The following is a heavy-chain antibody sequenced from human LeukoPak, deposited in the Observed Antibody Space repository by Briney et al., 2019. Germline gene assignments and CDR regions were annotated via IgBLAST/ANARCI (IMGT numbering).Heavy chain of an antibody. D-gene: IGHD4-23*01. CDR2: TSPTSSYM. V-gene: IGHV3-21*04. CDR1: GFTFTDFY. Sequence: PGGSLRLSCAASGFTFTDFYVNWVRQAPGKGLEWVSWTSPTSSYMYYADSVKGRFTISRDNAKNSLYLQMNSLRAEDTALYYCVRDADGGNSWFDTWGQGTLVTVSS. J-gene: IGHJ5*02. CDR3: VRDADGGNSWFDT.